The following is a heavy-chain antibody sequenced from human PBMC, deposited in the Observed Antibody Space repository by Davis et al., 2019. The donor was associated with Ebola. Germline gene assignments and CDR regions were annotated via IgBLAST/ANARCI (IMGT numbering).Heavy chain of an antibody. CDR3: ATVRYDLGQAY. CDR2: INPDAREI. V-gene: IGHV3-7*03. CDR1: GFTVSSNY. D-gene: IGHD3-10*02. Sequence: GESLKISCAASGFTVSSNYMTWVRQAPGKGLEWVANINPDAREINYVDSVRGRFTISRDNGKNSLYLQMNSLRVDDTAVYYCATVRYDLGQAYWGQGTLVTVSS. J-gene: IGHJ4*02.